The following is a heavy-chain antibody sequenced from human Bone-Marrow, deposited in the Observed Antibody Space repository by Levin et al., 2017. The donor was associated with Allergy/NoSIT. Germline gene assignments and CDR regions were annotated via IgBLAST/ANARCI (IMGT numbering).Heavy chain of an antibody. Sequence: RGESLKISCAASGFTISRCAMAWVRQAPGKGLERLLEISAGDEVFYADSVRGRFTLSRDTSKNTLFLQMKSLRVEDTAVYYCAGRSSDDTSYVWGGQGTLVTVSS. CDR2: ISAGDEV. J-gene: IGHJ4*02. CDR1: GFTISRCA. V-gene: IGHV3-23*01. CDR3: AGRSSDDTSYVW. D-gene: IGHD3-3*01.